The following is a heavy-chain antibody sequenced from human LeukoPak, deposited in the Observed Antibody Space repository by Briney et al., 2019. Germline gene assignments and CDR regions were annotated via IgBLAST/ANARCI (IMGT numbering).Heavy chain of an antibody. CDR1: GFAFSSYA. CDR3: ARVYCSSTSCPFDY. J-gene: IGHJ4*02. V-gene: IGHV3-30*04. Sequence: GGSLRLSCAASGFAFSSYAMRWVRQAPGKGLEWVAVISYDGSNKYYADSVKGRFTISRDNSKNTLYLQMNSLRAEDTAVYYCARVYCSSTSCPFDYWGQGTLVTVSS. CDR2: ISYDGSNK. D-gene: IGHD2-2*01.